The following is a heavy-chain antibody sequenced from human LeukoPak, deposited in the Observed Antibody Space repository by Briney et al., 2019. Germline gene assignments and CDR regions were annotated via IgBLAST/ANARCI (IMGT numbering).Heavy chain of an antibody. CDR2: ISGSGGST. CDR1: GFTFSSYA. Sequence: PGGSLRLSCAASGFTFSSYAMSWVRQAPGKGLEWVSGISGSGGSTYYADSVKGRFTISSDNSKNTVCLQMNSLRAEDTAVYYCAKDRTRGWYLGYDAFDVWGQGTMVTVSS. D-gene: IGHD6-19*01. J-gene: IGHJ3*01. V-gene: IGHV3-23*01. CDR3: AKDRTRGWYLGYDAFDV.